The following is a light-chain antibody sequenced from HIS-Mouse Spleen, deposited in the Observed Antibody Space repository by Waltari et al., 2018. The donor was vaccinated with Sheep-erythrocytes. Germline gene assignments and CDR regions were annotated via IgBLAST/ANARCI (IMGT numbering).Light chain of an antibody. CDR2: QDS. CDR3: QAWDSSTAV. CDR1: KLGDNY. Sequence: SYELTQPPSVSVSPGQTASIPCSGDKLGDNYACWYQQKPGQSPLLFIYQDSKRPSGIPERFSGSNSGNTATLTISGTQAMDEADYYCQAWDSSTAVFGGGTKLTVL. J-gene: IGLJ2*01. V-gene: IGLV3-1*01.